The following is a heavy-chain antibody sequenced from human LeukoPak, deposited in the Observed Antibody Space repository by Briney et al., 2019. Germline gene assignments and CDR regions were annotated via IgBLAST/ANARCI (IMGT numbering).Heavy chain of an antibody. D-gene: IGHD2-21*01. V-gene: IGHV3-53*01. J-gene: IGHJ4*02. CDR2: IYSAGDT. Sequence: GGPLRLSCAASGFSVSSNYMSWVRQAPGGGLEWVSLIYSAGDTFYSDSVKGRFTISRDSSKNTLYLQMNSLRTEDTAIYYCARDSNSFPNYFDFWGQGTLVTVSS. CDR3: ARDSNSFPNYFDF. CDR1: GFSVSSNY.